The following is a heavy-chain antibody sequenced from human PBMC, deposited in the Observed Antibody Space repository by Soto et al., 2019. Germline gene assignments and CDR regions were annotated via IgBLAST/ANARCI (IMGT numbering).Heavy chain of an antibody. J-gene: IGHJ4*02. Sequence: GSLRLSCAASGFTFSSYAMSWVRQAPGKGLEWVSSISASGGSTYYADSVKGRFTISRDNSKNTLYLQMNSLRAEDTAVYYCAKRMATMRAFDYWGQGTLVTVSS. CDR2: ISASGGST. D-gene: IGHD5-12*01. V-gene: IGHV3-23*01. CDR1: GFTFSSYA. CDR3: AKRMATMRAFDY.